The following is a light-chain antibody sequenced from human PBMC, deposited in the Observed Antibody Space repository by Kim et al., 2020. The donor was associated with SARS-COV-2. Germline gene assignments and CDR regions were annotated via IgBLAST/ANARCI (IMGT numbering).Light chain of an antibody. CDR2: GAS. CDR3: QQYDSWPQT. CDR1: QSVSGD. J-gene: IGKJ1*01. Sequence: SVSPGERVTLSCRASQSVSGDLAWYHQKPGQAPRLLIYGASTRATGIPARFGGSGSGTEFTLTITSLQSEDFAVYYCQQYDSWPQTFGQGTKVDIK. V-gene: IGKV3D-15*01.